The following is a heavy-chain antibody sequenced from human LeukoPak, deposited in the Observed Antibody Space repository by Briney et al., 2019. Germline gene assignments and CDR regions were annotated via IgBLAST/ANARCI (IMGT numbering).Heavy chain of an antibody. CDR2: ISAYNGNT. J-gene: IGHJ4*02. CDR3: ARRSRYCSSTSCYDYFDY. CDR1: GYTFTSYG. V-gene: IGHV1-18*01. D-gene: IGHD2-2*01. Sequence: ASVKVSCEASGYTFTSYGISWVRQAPGQGLEWMGWISAYNGNTNYAQKLQGRVTMTTDTSTSTVYMELRSLRSDDTAVYYCARRSRYCSSTSCYDYFDYWGQGTLVTVSS.